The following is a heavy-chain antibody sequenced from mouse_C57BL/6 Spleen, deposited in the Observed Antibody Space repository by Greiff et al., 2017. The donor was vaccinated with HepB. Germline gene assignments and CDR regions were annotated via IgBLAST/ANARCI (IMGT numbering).Heavy chain of an antibody. V-gene: IGHV5-17*01. J-gene: IGHJ4*01. Sequence: EVQLVESGGGLVKPGGSLKLSCAASGFTFSDYGMHWVRQAPEKGLEWVAYISSGSSTIYYADTVKGRFTISRDNAKNTLFLQMTSLRSEDTAMYYCARNVVTTRTLYYYAMDYWGQGTSVTVSS. CDR2: ISSGSSTI. CDR1: GFTFSDYG. D-gene: IGHD2-2*01. CDR3: ARNVVTTRTLYYYAMDY.